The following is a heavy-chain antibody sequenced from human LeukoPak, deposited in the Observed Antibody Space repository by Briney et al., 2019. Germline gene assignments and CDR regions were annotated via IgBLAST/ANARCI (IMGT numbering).Heavy chain of an antibody. CDR2: ISYDGSNK. J-gene: IGHJ3*02. D-gene: IGHD3-10*01. CDR1: GFIFSNYA. Sequence: GRSLRLSCAASGFIFSNYAMHWVRQAPGKGLEWVAIISYDGSNKYYADSVKVRFTISRDNSKNTLFLQMNSLRAEGTAVYFCAKERYYYGSGSENDAFDIWGQGTMVTVSS. V-gene: IGHV3-30*18. CDR3: AKERYYYGSGSENDAFDI.